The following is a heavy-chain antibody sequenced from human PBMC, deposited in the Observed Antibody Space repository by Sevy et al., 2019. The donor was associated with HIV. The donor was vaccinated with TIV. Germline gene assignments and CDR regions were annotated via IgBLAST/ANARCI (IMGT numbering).Heavy chain of an antibody. Sequence: GGSLRLSCAASGFTFSSYAMSWVRQAPGKGLEWVSAISGSGGSTYYADSVKGRFTISRDNSKNTLYLQMNSLRAEDTAVYYCAKVQATYYYDSSGYYPFDYWGQGTLVIVSS. CDR3: AKVQATYYYDSSGYYPFDY. V-gene: IGHV3-23*01. CDR2: ISGSGGST. D-gene: IGHD3-22*01. J-gene: IGHJ4*02. CDR1: GFTFSSYA.